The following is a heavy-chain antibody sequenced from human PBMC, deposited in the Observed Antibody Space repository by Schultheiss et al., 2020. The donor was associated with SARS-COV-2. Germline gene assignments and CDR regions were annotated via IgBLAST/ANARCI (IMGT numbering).Heavy chain of an antibody. J-gene: IGHJ5*02. CDR1: GFTFSSYA. CDR2: ISYDGSNK. Sequence: GGSLRLSCAASGFTFSSYAMHWVRQAPGKGLEWVAVISYDGSNKYYADSVKGRFTISRDNSKNTLYLQMNSLRAEDTAVYYCARVVPAAATPVDIGNWFDPWGQGTLVTVSS. V-gene: IGHV3-30*07. D-gene: IGHD2-2*01. CDR3: ARVVPAAATPVDIGNWFDP.